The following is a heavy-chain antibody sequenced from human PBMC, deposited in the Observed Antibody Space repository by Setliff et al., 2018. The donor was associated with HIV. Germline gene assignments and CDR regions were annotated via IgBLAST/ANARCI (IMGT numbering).Heavy chain of an antibody. V-gene: IGHV3-23*01. CDR3: AKDPNGDYIGAFDS. D-gene: IGHD2-21*02. CDR2: ISGSGGRI. CDR1: GITFSSYA. Sequence: GGSLRLSCAASGITFSSYAMIWVRQAPGKGLEWVSAISGSGGRIEYADSVKGRFTISRDNSKNTLYLQMDSLRGEDTAIYYCAKDPNGDYIGAFDSWGQGTMVTV. J-gene: IGHJ3*01.